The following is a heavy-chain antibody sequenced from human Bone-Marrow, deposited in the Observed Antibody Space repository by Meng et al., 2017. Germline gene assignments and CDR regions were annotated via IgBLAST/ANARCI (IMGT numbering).Heavy chain of an antibody. Sequence: SVKVSCKASGGTFSSYAISWVRQAPGQGLEWMGGIIPIFGTANYAQKFQGRVTITADESTSTAYMELSSLRSEDTAVYYCARGYSVGVTSVYYFDYWGQGTLVTSPQ. J-gene: IGHJ4*02. V-gene: IGHV1-69*13. CDR1: GGTFSSYA. CDR3: ARGYSVGVTSVYYFDY. CDR2: IIPIFGTA. D-gene: IGHD1-26*01.